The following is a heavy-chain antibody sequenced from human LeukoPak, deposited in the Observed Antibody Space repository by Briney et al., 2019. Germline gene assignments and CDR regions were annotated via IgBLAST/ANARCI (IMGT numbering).Heavy chain of an antibody. V-gene: IGHV3-15*01. J-gene: IGHJ4*02. Sequence: GGSLRLSCAASGFTFTNAWMSWVRQAPGKGLEWVGRIKSKTNGGTPDYAAHVKGRLTISRDDSKNTLYLQMNSLKTEDTAVYYCTTGYSDGYNWFGYWGQGTLVTVSS. D-gene: IGHD5-24*01. CDR3: TTGYSDGYNWFGY. CDR2: IKSKTNGGTP. CDR1: GFTFTNAW.